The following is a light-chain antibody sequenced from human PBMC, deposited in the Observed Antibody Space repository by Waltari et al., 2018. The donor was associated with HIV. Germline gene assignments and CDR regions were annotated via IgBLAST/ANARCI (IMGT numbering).Light chain of an antibody. Sequence: DIQITKSPSTLSASVGDTVTISCRASQSISGWLAWYQQKPGKAPKLLIYKASLLESGVPSRFSGSGSETEFTLTISSLQPDDFATYYCQHYNTFSWTFGPGTKVDFK. J-gene: IGKJ1*01. CDR1: QSISGW. CDR2: KAS. V-gene: IGKV1-5*03. CDR3: QHYNTFSWT.